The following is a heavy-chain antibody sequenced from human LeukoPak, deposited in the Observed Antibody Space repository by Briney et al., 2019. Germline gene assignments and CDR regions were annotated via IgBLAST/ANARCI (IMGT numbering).Heavy chain of an antibody. CDR2: ISWNSGSI. V-gene: IGHV3-9*01. CDR3: AKDGGFDYRGHYYYGVDV. CDR1: GFSFDDYA. Sequence: GRSLRLSCAASGFSFDDYAVHWVRQAPGKGLEWVSGISWNSGSIGYADSVKGRFTISRDNAKNSLYLQMNSLRAEDTALYYCAKDGGFDYRGHYYYGVDVWGQGTMVTVSS. D-gene: IGHD4-11*01. J-gene: IGHJ6*02.